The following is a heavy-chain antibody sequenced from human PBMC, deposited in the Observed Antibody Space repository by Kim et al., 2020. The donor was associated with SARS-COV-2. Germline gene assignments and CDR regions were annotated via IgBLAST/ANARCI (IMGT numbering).Heavy chain of an antibody. CDR1: GFTFSSYA. V-gene: IGHV3-30*04. CDR2: ISYDGSNK. D-gene: IGHD3-3*01. CDR3: ARDLEEYYDFWSDSYGMDV. Sequence: WGSLRLSCAASGFTFSSYAMHWVRQAPGKGLEWVAVISYDGSNKYYVDSVKGRFTISRDHSKNTLYLQMNSLRAEDTAVYYCARDLEEYYDFWSDSYGMDVWGQGTTVTVSS. J-gene: IGHJ6*02.